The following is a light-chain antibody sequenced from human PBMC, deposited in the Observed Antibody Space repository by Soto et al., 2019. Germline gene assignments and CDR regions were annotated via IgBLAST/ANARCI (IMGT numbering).Light chain of an antibody. CDR1: SSNIGSNY. J-gene: IGLJ2*01. Sequence: QTVVTQPPSASGTPGQRVNISCSGSSSNIGSNYVYWYRQFPGTAPKLLIQMNNQRPSGVPARFSGSKSGTSASLAISGLRSEDEADYYCGGWDDSLSGPVFGGGTKLTVL. V-gene: IGLV1-47*01. CDR3: GGWDDSLSGPV. CDR2: MNN.